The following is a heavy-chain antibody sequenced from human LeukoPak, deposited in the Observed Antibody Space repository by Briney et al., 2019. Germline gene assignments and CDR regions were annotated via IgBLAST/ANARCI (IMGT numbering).Heavy chain of an antibody. CDR3: ARLTGYSSESWFDP. CDR2: IHYSGST. V-gene: IGHV4-59*01. Sequence: SETLSLTCTVSGVSISSYYWSWIRQPAGKGLEWIGYIHYSGSTNYKASLKSRVSISVDTSKNQFSLKLSSVTAADTAVYYCARLTGYSSESWFDPWGQGTLVIVSS. J-gene: IGHJ5*02. CDR1: GVSISSYY. D-gene: IGHD3-9*01.